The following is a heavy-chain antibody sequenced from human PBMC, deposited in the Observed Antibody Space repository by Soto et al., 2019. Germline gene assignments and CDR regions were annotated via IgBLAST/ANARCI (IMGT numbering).Heavy chain of an antibody. CDR3: ARVVLEWYYYYYGMDV. CDR2: ISAYNGNT. D-gene: IGHD3-3*01. V-gene: IGHV1-18*01. Sequence: GASVKVSCKASGYTFTSYGISWVRQAPGQGLEWMGWISAYNGNTNYAQKLQGRVTMTTDTSTSTAYMELRSLRSDDTAVYYCARVVLEWYYYYYGMDVWGQRTTVTVSS. CDR1: GYTFTSYG. J-gene: IGHJ6*02.